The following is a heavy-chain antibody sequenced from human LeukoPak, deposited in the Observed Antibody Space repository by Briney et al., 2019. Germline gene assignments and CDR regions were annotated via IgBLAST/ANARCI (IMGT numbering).Heavy chain of an antibody. J-gene: IGHJ4*02. CDR2: MSGSGNST. D-gene: IGHD5-18*01. CDR1: GFTFSTSA. CDR3: AKDQEYSYNAARGSFDY. V-gene: IGHV3-23*01. Sequence: GGSLRLSCAASGFTFSTSAMTWVRQVPGKGLEWVSVMSGSGNSTFYADSVKGRFTISRDNSKNTLYLQMNSLRVEDTAIYYCAKDQEYSYNAARGSFDYWGQGTLVTVSS.